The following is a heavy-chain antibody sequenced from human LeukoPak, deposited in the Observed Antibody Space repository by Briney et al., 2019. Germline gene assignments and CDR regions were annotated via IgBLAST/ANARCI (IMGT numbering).Heavy chain of an antibody. V-gene: IGHV4-31*03. J-gene: IGHJ3*02. D-gene: IGHD6-13*01. CDR1: GDSISNGGYY. CDR3: SRGSAVDALHI. CDR2: IYYSGST. Sequence: SQTLSLTCTVSGDSISNGGYYWSWIRQRPGEGLEWIGYIYYSGSTYYNPSLKSRVIISVDTSKNHFPLKLTSVTAADTAAYYCSRGSAVDALHIWGQGTMVTVSS.